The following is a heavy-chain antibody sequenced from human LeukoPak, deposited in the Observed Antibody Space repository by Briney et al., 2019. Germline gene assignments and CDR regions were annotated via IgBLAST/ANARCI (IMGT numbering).Heavy chain of an antibody. D-gene: IGHD6-19*01. J-gene: IGHJ1*01. CDR2: SKSDGSST. Sequence: GGSLRLSCAVSGFTFSGDWMHWVRQAPGKGLVWVSRSKSDGSSTSYADSAKGRFTISRDNAKNTLYLQMNSLRAEDTAVYYCARDLFFSDAGYSSGWRAEYFHHWGQGTLVTVSS. CDR1: GFTFSGDW. V-gene: IGHV3-74*01. CDR3: ARDLFFSDAGYSSGWRAEYFHH.